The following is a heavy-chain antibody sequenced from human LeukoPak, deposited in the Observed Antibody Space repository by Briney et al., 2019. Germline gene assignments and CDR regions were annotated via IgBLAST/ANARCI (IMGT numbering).Heavy chain of an antibody. CDR3: ARGKTYSSSWHDAFDI. CDR2: IYYSGST. J-gene: IGHJ3*02. CDR1: GGSISSSSYY. Sequence: SQTXSXXXTVSGGSISSSSYYXGWIRQPPGXXLXXIGSIYYSGSTYYNPSLKSRVTISVDTSKNQFSLKLSSVTAADTAVYYCARGKTYSSSWHDAFDIWGQGTMVTVSS. V-gene: IGHV4-39*07. D-gene: IGHD6-13*01.